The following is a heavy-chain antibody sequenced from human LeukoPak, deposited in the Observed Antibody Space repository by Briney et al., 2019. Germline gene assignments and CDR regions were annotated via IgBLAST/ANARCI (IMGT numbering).Heavy chain of an antibody. J-gene: IGHJ4*02. CDR1: GYTFTSYD. CDR3: ARGLGNDGIFDY. V-gene: IGHV1-8*01. Sequence: GASVKVSCKASGYTFTSYDINWVRQATGQGLEWMGWMNPNSGNTGYAQKFQGRITMTRNTSISTAYMELSSLRSEDTAVYYCARGLGNDGIFDYWGQGTLVTVSS. CDR2: MNPNSGNT. D-gene: IGHD1-1*01.